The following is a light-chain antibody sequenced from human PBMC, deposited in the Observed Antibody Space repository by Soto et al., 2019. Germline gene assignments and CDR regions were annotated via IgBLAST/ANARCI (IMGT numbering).Light chain of an antibody. Sequence: EIAMTQSPATLSVSPGERATLSCRASQSVSSNLAWYQQKPGQAPRLLFYGASTRATGIPDRFSGSGSETEFTLTISSLQPEDFAVYYCQQYDNWPPWTFGQGTKVEIK. CDR3: QQYDNWPPWT. J-gene: IGKJ1*01. CDR1: QSVSSN. CDR2: GAS. V-gene: IGKV3-15*01.